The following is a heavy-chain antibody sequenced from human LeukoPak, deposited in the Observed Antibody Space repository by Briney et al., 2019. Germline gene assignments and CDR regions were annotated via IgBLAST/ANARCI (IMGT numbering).Heavy chain of an antibody. CDR3: ARDRAGNHYYYYYYMDV. Sequence: ASVKVSCKASGYTFTGYYMHWVRQAPGQGLEWMGWTNPNSGGTNYAQKFQGRVTMTRDTSISTAYMELSRLRSDDTAVYYCARDRAGNHYYYYYYMDVWGKGTTVTVSS. V-gene: IGHV1-2*02. CDR2: TNPNSGGT. CDR1: GYTFTGYY. J-gene: IGHJ6*03.